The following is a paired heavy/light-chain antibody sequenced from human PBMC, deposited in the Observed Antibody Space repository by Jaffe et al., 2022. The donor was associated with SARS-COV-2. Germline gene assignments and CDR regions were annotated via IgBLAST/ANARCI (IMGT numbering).Heavy chain of an antibody. CDR2: IYPGDSDT. CDR3: ARPRRLGTVDAFDI. V-gene: IGHV5-51*01. Sequence: EVQLVQSGAEVKEPGESLKISCKASGYSFSTFWIDWVRQMPGKGLEWMGTIYPGDSDTKYSPSFQGQVSISADKSITTAYLQWSSLKASDTAMYYCARPRRLGTVDAFDIWGQGTMVTVSS. J-gene: IGHJ3*02. CDR1: GYSFSTFW. D-gene: IGHD1-7*01.
Light chain of an antibody. CDR3: QTWATGIQV. CDR2: LNSDGSH. Sequence: QLVVTQSPSASASLGASVKLTCTLSSGHSSYAIAWHQQQSERGPRFLMKLNSDGSHTKGDGIPDRFSGSSSGTERYLTISSLQSEDEADYYCQTWATGIQVFGGGTKLTVL. V-gene: IGLV4-69*01. CDR1: SGHSSYA. J-gene: IGLJ3*02.